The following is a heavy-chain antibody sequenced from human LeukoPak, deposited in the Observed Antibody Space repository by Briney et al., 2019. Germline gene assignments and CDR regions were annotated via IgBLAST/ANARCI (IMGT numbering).Heavy chain of an antibody. Sequence: SETLSLTCTVSGGSINNYYWTWIRQPPGKGLQWIGYIHSSGSTYYNPSLKTRVTISVDTPKNQFSLRLSSVTAADTAVYYCARARTSHRSVIFDYWGQGTLVTVSS. V-gene: IGHV4-59*08. D-gene: IGHD2-2*01. CDR1: GGSINNYY. CDR2: IHSSGST. CDR3: ARARTSHRSVIFDY. J-gene: IGHJ4*02.